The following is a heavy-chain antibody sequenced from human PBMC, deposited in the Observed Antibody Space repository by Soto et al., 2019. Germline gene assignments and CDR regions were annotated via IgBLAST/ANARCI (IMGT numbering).Heavy chain of an antibody. CDR2: ISGSGGST. D-gene: IGHD3-9*01. J-gene: IGHJ6*03. V-gene: IGHV3-23*01. CDR1: GFTFISYA. CDR3: AKDVGGYFDWLENTGNYYYMDV. Sequence: PGGSLRLSCAASGFTFISYAMSWVLQAPWKGLEWVSAISGSGGSTYYADSVKGRFTISRDNSKNTLYLQMNSLRAEDTAVYYCAKDVGGYFDWLENTGNYYYMDVWGKGTTVTVSS.